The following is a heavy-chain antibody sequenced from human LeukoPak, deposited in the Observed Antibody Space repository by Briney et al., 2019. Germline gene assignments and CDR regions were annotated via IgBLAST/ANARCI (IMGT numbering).Heavy chain of an antibody. CDR2: ISYGTT. D-gene: IGHD5-18*01. V-gene: IGHV4-59*01. Sequence: SETLSLTCTVSGDAISTYCWNWIRQTPGKGLEWIGYISYGTTDYNPSLKSRVTISVDTSKNEFSLKLSSVTAADTAVYYCARDKAHSYGRYFDPWSQGTRVIVSS. J-gene: IGHJ4*02. CDR1: GDAISTYC. CDR3: ARDKAHSYGRYFDP.